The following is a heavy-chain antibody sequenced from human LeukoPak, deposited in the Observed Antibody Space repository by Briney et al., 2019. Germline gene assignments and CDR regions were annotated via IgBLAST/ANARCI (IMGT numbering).Heavy chain of an antibody. Sequence: PGGSLRLSCAASGFTFSSYWMHWVRQAPGKGLVWVSRIDTDGSSATYADSVKGRFTISRDNAKNTVYLQMNSLRVEDTGVYYCASALTTVTPHFHYWGQGTLVTVSS. CDR2: IDTDGSSA. D-gene: IGHD4-17*01. CDR3: ASALTTVTPHFHY. V-gene: IGHV3-74*01. CDR1: GFTFSSYW. J-gene: IGHJ4*02.